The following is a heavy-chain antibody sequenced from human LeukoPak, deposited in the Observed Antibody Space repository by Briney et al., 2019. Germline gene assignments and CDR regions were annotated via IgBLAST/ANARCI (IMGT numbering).Heavy chain of an antibody. CDR2: IYPGDSDT. D-gene: IGHD3-22*01. CDR1: GYSFTGYW. Sequence: GESLKISYKVSGYSFTGYWIAWVRQMPGKGLEWMGIIYPGDSDTRYSPSFQGQVTISAVQSISTAYLQWSSLKASDTAMYYCARRRGWDYDSSGYDFDYWGQGTLVTVSS. CDR3: ARRRGWDYDSSGYDFDY. J-gene: IGHJ4*02. V-gene: IGHV5-51*01.